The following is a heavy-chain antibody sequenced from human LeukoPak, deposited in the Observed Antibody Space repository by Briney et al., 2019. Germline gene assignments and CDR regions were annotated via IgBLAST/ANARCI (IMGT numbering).Heavy chain of an antibody. CDR1: GYTFTGYY. CDR2: INPNSGGT. D-gene: IGHD6-19*01. V-gene: IGHV1-2*02. CDR3: AREAGYSSGWDLDY. Sequence: ASVKVSCKASGYTFTGYYMHWVRQAPGQGPEWMGWINPNSGGTNYAQKFQGRVTMTRDTSISTAYMELSRLRSDDTAVYYCAREAGYSSGWDLDYWGQGTLVTVSS. J-gene: IGHJ4*02.